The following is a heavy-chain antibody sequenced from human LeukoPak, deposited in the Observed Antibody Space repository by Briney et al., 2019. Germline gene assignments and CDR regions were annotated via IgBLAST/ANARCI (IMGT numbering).Heavy chain of an antibody. CDR1: GFTLSSYR. V-gene: IGHV3-48*01. CDR3: ARDDVVCRLDY. D-gene: IGHD6-6*01. J-gene: IGHJ4*02. CDR2: ICSSSSTI. Sequence: GGSLRLSCAASGFTLSSYRMNGVRPAPGRGREGVSYICSSSSTIYYAGSVKGRFTISRDNAKNSLYLQMNSLRAEDRAVYYCARDDVVCRLDYWGQGTLVTVSS.